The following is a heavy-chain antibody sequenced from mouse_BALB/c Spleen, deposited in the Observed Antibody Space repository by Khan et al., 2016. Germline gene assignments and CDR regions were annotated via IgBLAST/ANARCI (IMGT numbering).Heavy chain of an antibody. CDR1: GFDFSRYW. D-gene: IGHD1-1*02. CDR3: ARSYDYYAMDY. Sequence: EVKLLESGGGLVQPGGSLKLSCAASGFDFSRYWMSWVRQAPGKGLEWIGEINPDSSTINYPPSLKDKFIISRDNAKHTLYLQMSKVISEDTALYYCARSYDYYAMDYWGQGTSVTVSS. CDR2: INPDSSTI. J-gene: IGHJ4*01. V-gene: IGHV4-1*02.